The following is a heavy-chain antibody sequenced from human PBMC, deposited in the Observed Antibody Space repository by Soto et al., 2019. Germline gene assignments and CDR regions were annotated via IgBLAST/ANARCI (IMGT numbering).Heavy chain of an antibody. J-gene: IGHJ6*02. Sequence: QVQLVESGGGVVQPGRSLRLSCAVTGFTFSTYGMHWVRQAPGKGLEGVAGISYDGSNKYYADSVKGRFTISRDNSKNTLYLQMNSLRAEDTAVYDCARDGGYCSGGYCLLVVGMEVWGQGTTVPVSS. CDR1: GFTFSTYG. D-gene: IGHD2-15*01. CDR2: ISYDGSNK. CDR3: ARDGGYCSGGYCLLVVGMEV. V-gene: IGHV3-30*03.